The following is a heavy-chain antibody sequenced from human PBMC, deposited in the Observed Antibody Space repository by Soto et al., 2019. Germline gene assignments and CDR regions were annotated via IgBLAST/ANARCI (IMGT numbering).Heavy chain of an antibody. D-gene: IGHD4-17*01. CDR1: GYTFTSYG. Sequence: ASVKVSCKASGYTFTSYGISWVRQAPGQGLEWMGWISAYNGNTNYAQKLQGRVTMTTDTSTSTAYMELRGLRSDDTAVYYCAGDAQVMTTVTRRNWFDPWGQGTLVTVSS. V-gene: IGHV1-18*01. CDR2: ISAYNGNT. CDR3: AGDAQVMTTVTRRNWFDP. J-gene: IGHJ5*02.